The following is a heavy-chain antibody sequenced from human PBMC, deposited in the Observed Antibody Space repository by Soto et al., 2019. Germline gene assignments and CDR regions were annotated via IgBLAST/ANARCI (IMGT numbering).Heavy chain of an antibody. D-gene: IGHD6-25*01. CDR3: ARDPSGYNWFDP. CDR2: VSTTGCT. J-gene: IGHJ5*02. V-gene: IGHV4-4*07. Sequence: QVQLQESGPGLVKPSETLSLTCTVSGASISSYYWSWIRQPAGKGLEWIGRVSTTGCTNYNASLKSRVTMSVDTSKNQFSLKLSSVTAADTAVYYCARDPSGYNWFDPWGQGTLVTVSS. CDR1: GASISSYY.